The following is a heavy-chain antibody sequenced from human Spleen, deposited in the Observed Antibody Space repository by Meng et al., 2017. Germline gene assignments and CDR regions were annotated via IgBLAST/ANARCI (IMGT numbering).Heavy chain of an antibody. V-gene: IGHV3-74*03. J-gene: IGHJ4*02. CDR3: ARGETRSSWSTFDY. CDR2: INGDGTT. D-gene: IGHD6-13*01. CDR1: GFTFSGYW. Sequence: GESLKISCAASGFTFSGYWMHWLRQAPGKGLVWVSRINGDGTTTYADSVKGRFTISRDNAKNTVNLQMNSLRAEDSALYYCARGETRSSWSTFDYWGQGVLVT.